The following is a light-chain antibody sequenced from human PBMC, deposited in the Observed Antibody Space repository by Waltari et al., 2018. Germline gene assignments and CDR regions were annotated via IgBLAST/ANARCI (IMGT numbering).Light chain of an antibody. CDR1: QRVSRW. Sequence: DIQMTQSPSTLSASVGDRVTVTCRAIQRVSRWLAWYQQKPGKAPTLLIYQASTLESGVPSRLGGSSSRTQFTLTISSLQPDDFATYCCQKYNIAPPTFGGGTKVEIK. V-gene: IGKV1-5*03. CDR2: QAS. J-gene: IGKJ4*01. CDR3: QKYNIAPPT.